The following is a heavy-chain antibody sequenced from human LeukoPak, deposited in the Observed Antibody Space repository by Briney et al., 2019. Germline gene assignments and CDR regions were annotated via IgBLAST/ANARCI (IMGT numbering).Heavy chain of an antibody. CDR1: GYTFTGYY. V-gene: IGHV1-2*02. D-gene: IGHD1-20*01. J-gene: IGHJ5*02. CDR2: INPNSGGT. CDR3: AREGRYNWNGIDP. Sequence: ASVKVSYKASGYTFTGYYMHWVRQAPGQGLEWMGWINPNSGGTNYAQKFQGRVTMTRDTSISTAYMELSRLRSDDTAVCYCAREGRYNWNGIDPWGQGTLVTVSS.